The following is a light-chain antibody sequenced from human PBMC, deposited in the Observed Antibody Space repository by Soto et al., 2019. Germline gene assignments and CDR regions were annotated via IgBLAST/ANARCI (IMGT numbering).Light chain of an antibody. V-gene: IGKV3-11*01. J-gene: IGKJ4*01. CDR2: YTS. CDR1: QYVGTR. Sequence: EIVLTQSPGTLSLSPGETATLSCRASQYVGTRLAWYQHKPGQAPRLLIYYTSNRATGIPARFSGSGSGTDFTLTISSLEPADFAVYYCQQRSNWPLTFGGGTKVDIK. CDR3: QQRSNWPLT.